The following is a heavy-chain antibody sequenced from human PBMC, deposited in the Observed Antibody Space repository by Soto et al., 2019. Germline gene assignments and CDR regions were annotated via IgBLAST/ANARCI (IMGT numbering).Heavy chain of an antibody. J-gene: IGHJ4*02. Sequence: RGESLKISCQGSGYSFTSNWIGWVRQMPGKGLEWMGIINPADSDIKYSPSFQGQVTISADKSIGTAYLQWSSLKASDTAMYYCARHQRDDASRKIDCWGQGTLVTSPQ. D-gene: IGHD3-16*01. CDR3: ARHQRDDASRKIDC. V-gene: IGHV5-51*01. CDR1: GYSFTSNW. CDR2: INPADSDI.